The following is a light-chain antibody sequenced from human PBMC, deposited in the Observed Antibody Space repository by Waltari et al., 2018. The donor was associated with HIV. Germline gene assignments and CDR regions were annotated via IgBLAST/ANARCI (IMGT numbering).Light chain of an antibody. J-gene: IGLJ1*01. CDR2: DVN. Sequence: QSALTQPASVSGSPGQSLTISCTGTSSDVGGSNYVAWYQQHPGKAPKLMIYDVNNRPSGVSNRFSGSKSGNTASLTISELQAEDEADYYCSSYTSSSPYAFGTGTKVTVL. CDR1: SSDVGGSNY. CDR3: SSYTSSSPYA. V-gene: IGLV2-14*03.